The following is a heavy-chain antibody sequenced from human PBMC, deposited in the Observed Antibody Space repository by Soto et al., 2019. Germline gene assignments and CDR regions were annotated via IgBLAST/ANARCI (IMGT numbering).Heavy chain of an antibody. D-gene: IGHD1-26*01. Sequence: GGSLRLSCAASGFTFSAYGMHWVRRAPGKGLEWLAVLSYHLSSEFYADAVKGRFTISRDNSKNTLYLQMNSLRPEDTAVYYCAKELDRYSAAWFDIDDWGQGTLVTVSS. J-gene: IGHJ4*02. CDR2: LSYHLSSE. V-gene: IGHV3-30*18. CDR3: AKELDRYSAAWFDIDD. CDR1: GFTFSAYG.